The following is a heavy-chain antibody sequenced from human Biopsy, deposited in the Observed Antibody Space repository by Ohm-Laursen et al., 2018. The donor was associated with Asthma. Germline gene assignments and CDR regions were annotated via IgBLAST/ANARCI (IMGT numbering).Heavy chain of an antibody. CDR3: AKDVFPGWELRRGPDY. CDR2: ISFDGSNK. D-gene: IGHD1-26*01. J-gene: IGHJ4*02. Sequence: SLRLSCTAPGFTFSNYGMHWVRQAPGKGLDWVAVISFDGSNKNYTDSVKGRFTISRDNSKNTLYLQMNSLRAEDTAVYYCAKDVFPGWELRRGPDYWGQGTLVTVSS. CDR1: GFTFSNYG. V-gene: IGHV3-30*18.